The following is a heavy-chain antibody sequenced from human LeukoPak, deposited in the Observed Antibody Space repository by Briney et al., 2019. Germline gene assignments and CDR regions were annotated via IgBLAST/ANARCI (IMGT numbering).Heavy chain of an antibody. Sequence: GGSLRLSCAASGFTFSSYAMHWVRQAPGKGLEWVAVISYDGSNKRYADFVQGRFTVSRDNFKNTLYLQMDSLTAEDTAFYYCARDPGTIFDVLNFHFDVWGQGTLVTVSS. CDR3: ARDPGTIFDVLNFHFDV. D-gene: IGHD3-3*01. J-gene: IGHJ4*02. CDR2: ISYDGSNK. CDR1: GFTFSSYA. V-gene: IGHV3-30-3*01.